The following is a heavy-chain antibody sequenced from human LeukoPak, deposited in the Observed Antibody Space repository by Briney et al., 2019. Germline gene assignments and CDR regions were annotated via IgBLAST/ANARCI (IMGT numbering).Heavy chain of an antibody. J-gene: IGHJ3*02. D-gene: IGHD1-20*01. CDR3: ARSGITGTARAIYDAFDI. V-gene: IGHV1-3*04. CDR1: GYTFTSYA. Sequence: ASVKVSCKASGYTFTSYAMHWVRQAPGQRLEWMGWINTGNGNTKYSQEFQGRVTITRDTSANTAYMELSSLRSDDTAVYYCARSGITGTARAIYDAFDIWGQGTMVTVSS. CDR2: INTGNGNT.